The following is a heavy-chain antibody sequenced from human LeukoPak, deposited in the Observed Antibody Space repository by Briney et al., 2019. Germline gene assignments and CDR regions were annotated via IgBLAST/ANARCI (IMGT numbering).Heavy chain of an antibody. Sequence: ASVKVSCKASGYTFTSYDINWVRQATGQGLEWMGWMNPNSGNTGYAQKLQGRVTMTRNTSISTAYMELSSLRSEDTAVYYCARGSQGYSYGFWGFDPWGQGTLVTVSS. V-gene: IGHV1-8*01. D-gene: IGHD5-18*01. CDR1: GYTFTSYD. CDR3: ARGSQGYSYGFWGFDP. J-gene: IGHJ5*02. CDR2: MNPNSGNT.